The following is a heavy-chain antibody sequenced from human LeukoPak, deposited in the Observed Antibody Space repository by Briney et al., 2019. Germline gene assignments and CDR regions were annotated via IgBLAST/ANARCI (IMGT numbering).Heavy chain of an antibody. CDR3: ARDGGYCSSTSCYVFDY. Sequence: SVKVSCEASGGTLNNYAISWVRQAPGQGLEYVGGFIPVFATPTYAQNFQGRVTITADESTSTAYMELSSLRSEDTAVYYCARDGGYCSSTSCYVFDYWGQGTLVTVSS. CDR2: FIPVFATP. CDR1: GGTLNNYA. J-gene: IGHJ4*02. V-gene: IGHV1-69*13. D-gene: IGHD2-2*01.